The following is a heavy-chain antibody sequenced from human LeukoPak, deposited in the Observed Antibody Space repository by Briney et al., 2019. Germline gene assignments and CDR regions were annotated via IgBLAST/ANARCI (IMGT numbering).Heavy chain of an antibody. V-gene: IGHV1-2*02. D-gene: IGHD3-10*01. CDR3: ARVGEFAAGLDY. J-gene: IGHJ4*02. CDR2: INPNSGGT. CDR1: GYTFTGYY. Sequence: ASVKVSCKASGYTFTGYYMHWVRQAPGQGLEWMGWINPNSGGTNYAQKFQGRVTMTTDTSTSTAYMELRSLRSDDTAVYYCARVGEFAAGLDYWGQGTLVTVSS.